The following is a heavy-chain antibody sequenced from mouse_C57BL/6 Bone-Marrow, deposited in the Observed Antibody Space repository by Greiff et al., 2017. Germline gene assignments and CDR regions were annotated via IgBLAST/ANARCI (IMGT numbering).Heavy chain of an antibody. CDR2: IYPRSGNT. Sequence: QVQLQQSGAELARPGASVKLSCKASGYTFTSYGISWVKQSTGQGLEWIGEIYPRSGNTYYNEKFKGKATLTAAKSSSTAYMELRSLTSEDSAVFFCARGGPITTVVEYYFDYWGQGTTLTVSS. V-gene: IGHV1-81*01. CDR1: GYTFTSYG. D-gene: IGHD1-1*01. CDR3: ARGGPITTVVEYYFDY. J-gene: IGHJ2*01.